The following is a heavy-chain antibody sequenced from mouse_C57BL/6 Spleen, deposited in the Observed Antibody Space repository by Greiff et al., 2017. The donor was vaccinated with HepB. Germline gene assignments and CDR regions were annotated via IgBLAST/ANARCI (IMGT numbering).Heavy chain of an antibody. D-gene: IGHD1-1*01. CDR3: ARSFTTVVARDAMDY. J-gene: IGHJ4*01. Sequence: VQLQQSGPELVKPGASVKISCKASGYSFTDYNMNWVKQSTGKSLEWIGVINPNYGTTSYNQKFKGKATLTVDQSSSTAYMQPNSLTSEDSAVYYCARSFTTVVARDAMDYWGQGTSVTVSS. CDR2: INPNYGTT. V-gene: IGHV1-39*01. CDR1: GYSFTDYN.